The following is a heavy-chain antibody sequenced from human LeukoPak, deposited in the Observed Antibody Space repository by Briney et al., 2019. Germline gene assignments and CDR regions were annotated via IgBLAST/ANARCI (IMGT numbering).Heavy chain of an antibody. Sequence: GGSLRLSCAASGFTFSTYWMHWVRQAPGKGLVWVTDINSDGSSTTYADSVKGRFTISRDNAKNTLYLQMNSLTAEDTAVYYCARESTSLEKFAFDIWGQGTMVTVSS. CDR3: ARESTSLEKFAFDI. CDR2: INSDGSST. V-gene: IGHV3-74*01. D-gene: IGHD2/OR15-2a*01. J-gene: IGHJ3*02. CDR1: GFTFSTYW.